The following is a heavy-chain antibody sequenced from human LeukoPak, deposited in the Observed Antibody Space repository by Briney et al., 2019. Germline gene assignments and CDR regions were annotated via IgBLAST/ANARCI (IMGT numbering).Heavy chain of an antibody. Sequence: PGGSLRLSCAASGFTFSSYEMNWVRQAPGKGLEWVSYISGGGTTIYYADSVRGRFTTSRDNAKNSLYLQMHSLGAEDMGVYYCASLGYCRGGSCSSDNWFDPWGQGTLVTVSS. V-gene: IGHV3-48*03. CDR3: ASLGYCRGGSCSSDNWFDP. CDR2: ISGGGTTI. J-gene: IGHJ5*02. D-gene: IGHD2-15*01. CDR1: GFTFSSYE.